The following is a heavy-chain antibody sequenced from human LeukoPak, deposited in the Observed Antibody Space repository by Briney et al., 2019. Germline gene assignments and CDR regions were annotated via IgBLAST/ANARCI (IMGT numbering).Heavy chain of an antibody. J-gene: IGHJ3*02. V-gene: IGHV1-8*01. D-gene: IGHD3-22*01. CDR2: MNPNSCNT. CDR1: GYTFTSYD. CDR3: ASSHYYDSSGYWIDAFDI. Sequence: ASVKVSCKASGYTFTSYDINWVRQATGQGLEGMGWMNPNSCNTGYAQKFQGRVTMTRNTSISTAYMELSSLRSEDTAVYYCASSHYYDSSGYWIDAFDIWGQGTMVTVSS.